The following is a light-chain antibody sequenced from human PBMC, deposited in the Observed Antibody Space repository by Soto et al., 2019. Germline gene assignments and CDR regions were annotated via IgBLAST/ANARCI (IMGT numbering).Light chain of an antibody. CDR1: SSDVGSYTS. CDR2: DVN. V-gene: IGLV2-14*03. CDR3: SSFTSSTSYV. J-gene: IGLJ1*01. Sequence: SVLAQPASRSGFPGQSIAISPTGNSSDVGSYTSVSWYKQSPGKAPKLMIHDVNNRPSGISDRFSGSKSGNTASLTISGLQAEDEADYYCSSFTSSTSYVFGTGTKVTVL.